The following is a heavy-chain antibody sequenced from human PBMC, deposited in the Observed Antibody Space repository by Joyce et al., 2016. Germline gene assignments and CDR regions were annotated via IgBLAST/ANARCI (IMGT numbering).Heavy chain of an antibody. CDR2: SATGNGNT. J-gene: IGHJ2*01. CDR1: GYKFTSDG. V-gene: IGHV1-3*04. D-gene: IGHD2-21*01. CDR3: ARDSKLSDTWYFDL. Sequence: QVLLVQSGAEVKQPGASVKVSCKASGYKFTSDGIHWVRQAPGQGLEWMGWSATGNGNTRSAQRLQGRATITKDASAGAAYMELGSLTSEDTAVYYCARDSKLSDTWYFDLWGRGTLVSVSS.